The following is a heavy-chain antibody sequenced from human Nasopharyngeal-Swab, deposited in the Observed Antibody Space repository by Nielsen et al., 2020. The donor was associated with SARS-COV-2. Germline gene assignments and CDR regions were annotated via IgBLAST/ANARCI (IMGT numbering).Heavy chain of an antibody. D-gene: IGHD2-15*01. CDR1: GFTFSSYS. Sequence: GGSLRLSCAASGFTFSSYSMNWVRQAPGKGLEWVSAITSSSTYTYYADSVKGRFTISRDNARNSLYLQMNSLRAEDTAVYYCARDCSGGSRRYGMDVWGQGTTVTVSS. J-gene: IGHJ6*02. CDR2: ITSSSTYT. V-gene: IGHV3-21*01. CDR3: ARDCSGGSRRYGMDV.